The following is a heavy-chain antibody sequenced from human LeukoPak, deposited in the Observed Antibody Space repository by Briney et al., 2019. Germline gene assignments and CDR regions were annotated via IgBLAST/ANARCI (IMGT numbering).Heavy chain of an antibody. Sequence: GESLKISCRGSGYSLTSYWLGWVRQMPGKGLGWMGIIYPGDSDTRYSPPFQGQVTISADKSISTAYLQWSSLKASDTAMYYCARHEGTVYIDYWGQGTLVTVSS. CDR1: GYSLTSYW. CDR2: IYPGDSDT. D-gene: IGHD4-17*01. V-gene: IGHV5-51*01. CDR3: ARHEGTVYIDY. J-gene: IGHJ4*02.